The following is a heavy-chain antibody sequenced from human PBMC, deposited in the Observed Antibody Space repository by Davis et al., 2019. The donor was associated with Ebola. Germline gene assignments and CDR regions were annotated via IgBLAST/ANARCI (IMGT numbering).Heavy chain of an antibody. CDR2: IYSGDSDT. Sequence: GESLKISCKGSGYSFTSYWVAWVRQTPGKGLEWMGIIYSGDSDTRYSPSFEGQVTISVDRSITTAYLQWSSLKASDTAIYYCAGGTNGYNPGGYFDSWGQGTLVTVSS. V-gene: IGHV5-51*01. D-gene: IGHD5-24*01. CDR1: GYSFTSYW. J-gene: IGHJ4*02. CDR3: AGGTNGYNPGGYFDS.